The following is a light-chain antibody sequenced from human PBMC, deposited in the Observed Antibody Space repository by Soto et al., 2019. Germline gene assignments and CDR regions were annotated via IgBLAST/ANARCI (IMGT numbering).Light chain of an antibody. CDR1: QSVRDN. CDR3: QQYGSSPQT. V-gene: IGKV3-20*01. J-gene: IGKJ1*01. CDR2: GAS. Sequence: EIVLTQSPATLSVSPGERATLSCRASQSVRDNIAWYQQKPGQAPRLLIYGASSRATGIPDRFSGSGSGTDFTLTISRLEPEDFAVYYCQQYGSSPQTFGQGTKVDIK.